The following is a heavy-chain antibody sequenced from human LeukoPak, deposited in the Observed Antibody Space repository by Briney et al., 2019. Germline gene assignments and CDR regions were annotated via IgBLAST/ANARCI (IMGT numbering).Heavy chain of an antibody. D-gene: IGHD6-13*01. CDR1: GFTFSNYW. CDR3: ARDTHSSSWYYYYYYYMDV. V-gene: IGHV3-74*01. CDR2: INSDGINT. J-gene: IGHJ6*03. Sequence: GSLRLSCAASGFTFSNYWMHWVRQAPGKGLVWVSRINSDGINTSYADSVKGRFTISRDNAKNSLYLQMNSLRAEDTAVYYCARDTHSSSWYYYYYYYMDVWGKGTTVTVSS.